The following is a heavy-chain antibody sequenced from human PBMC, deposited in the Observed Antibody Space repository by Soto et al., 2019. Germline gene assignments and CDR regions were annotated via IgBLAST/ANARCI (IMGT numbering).Heavy chain of an antibody. CDR2: LGVRGGKI. CDR1: GFTFTRYA. D-gene: IGHD3-16*01. V-gene: IGHV3-23*01. J-gene: IGHJ4*02. CDR3: LKDVTACIQVGGYDY. Sequence: GGSLRLSCEASGFTFTRYAMSHVRQPPGKWLEWVSGLGVRGGKIYSVDSVKGRFTMIRDNSKNTVYLQMNSLRAEDTAVYDCLKDVTACIQVGGYDYWGQGTQVTVSS.